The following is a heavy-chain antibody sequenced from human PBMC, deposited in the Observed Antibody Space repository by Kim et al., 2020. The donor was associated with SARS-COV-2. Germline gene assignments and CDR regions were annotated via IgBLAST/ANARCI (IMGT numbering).Heavy chain of an antibody. CDR3: AIATDSSGYYKVDY. CDR2: ISYDGSNK. V-gene: IGHV3-30*03. Sequence: GGSLRLSCAASGFTFSSYGMHWVRHAPGKGLEWVAVISYDGSNKYYADSVKGRFTISRDNSKNTLYLQMNSLRGEDTAVHYCAIATDSSGYYKVDYWGQGTLITVSS. CDR1: GFTFSSYG. D-gene: IGHD3-22*01. J-gene: IGHJ4*02.